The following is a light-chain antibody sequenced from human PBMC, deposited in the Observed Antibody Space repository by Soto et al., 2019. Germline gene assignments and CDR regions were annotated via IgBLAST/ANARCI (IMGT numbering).Light chain of an antibody. Sequence: QSVLTQSPSASGTPGQRVTVSCSGSSSNIGSNPVNWYQQLPGTAPKLLIYNNNQRPSGVPDRFSGSKSGTSASLAISGLQSEDEADYYCAAWDDSLNGWVFGGGTKLTVL. CDR2: NNN. CDR1: SSNIGSNP. J-gene: IGLJ3*02. CDR3: AAWDDSLNGWV. V-gene: IGLV1-44*01.